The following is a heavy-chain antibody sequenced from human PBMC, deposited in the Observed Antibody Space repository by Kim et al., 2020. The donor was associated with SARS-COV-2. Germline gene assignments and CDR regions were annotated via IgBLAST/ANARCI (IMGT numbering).Heavy chain of an antibody. D-gene: IGHD3-10*01. CDR1: GFTFSSYG. V-gene: IGHV3-33*05. Sequence: GGSLRLSCAASGFTFSSYGMHWVRQAPGKGLEWVAVISYDGSNKYYADSVKGRFTISRDNSKNTLYLQMNSLRAEDTAVYYCARDKSDAGASDYWGQGTLVTVSS. J-gene: IGHJ4*02. CDR2: ISYDGSNK. CDR3: ARDKSDAGASDY.